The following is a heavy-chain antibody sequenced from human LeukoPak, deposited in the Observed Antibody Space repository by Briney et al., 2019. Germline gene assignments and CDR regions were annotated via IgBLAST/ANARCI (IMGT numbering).Heavy chain of an antibody. D-gene: IGHD2-21*02. CDR3: ARGDCSGDCYHPLYF. CDR2: IRHDGSIK. V-gene: IGHV3-30*02. CDR1: GFTFSTYA. Sequence: GGSLRLSCAASGFTFSTYAMHWVRQAPGQGLDWVAFIRHDGSIKYYSDSVKGRFTVSRDNSKNTLYLQMNSLRTEDTAVYYCARGDCSGDCYHPLYFWGQGSLVTVSS. J-gene: IGHJ4*02.